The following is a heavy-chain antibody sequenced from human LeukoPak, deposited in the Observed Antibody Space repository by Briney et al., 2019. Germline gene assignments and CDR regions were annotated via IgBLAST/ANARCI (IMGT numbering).Heavy chain of an antibody. CDR1: GGSFSSYY. CDR2: IYYSGST. CDR3: ARGAIFGVVTNAFDI. J-gene: IGHJ3*02. V-gene: IGHV4-59*01. Sequence: SETLSLTCTVSGGSFSSYYWSWIRQPPGKGLEWIGYIYYSGSTTYNPSLTRRVTISVDASKNQLSLRLSSVTAADTAVYYCARGAIFGVVTNAFDIWGQGTMVTVSS. D-gene: IGHD3-3*01.